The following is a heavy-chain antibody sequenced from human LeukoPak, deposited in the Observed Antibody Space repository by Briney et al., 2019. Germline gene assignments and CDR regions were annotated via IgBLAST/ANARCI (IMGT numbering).Heavy chain of an antibody. D-gene: IGHD3-16*01. V-gene: IGHV3-11*04. CDR3: ARGLVYYYYGMDV. Sequence: GGSLRLSCAASGFTFSDYYMSWIRQAPGKGLEWVSYISSSGSTIYYADSVKGRFTISRDNSKNTLYLQMNSLRAEDTAVYYCARGLVYYYYGMDVWGKGTTVTVSS. J-gene: IGHJ6*04. CDR1: GFTFSDYY. CDR2: ISSSGSTI.